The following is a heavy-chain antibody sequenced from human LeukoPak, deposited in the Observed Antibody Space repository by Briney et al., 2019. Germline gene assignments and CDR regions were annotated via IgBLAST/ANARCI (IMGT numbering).Heavy chain of an antibody. V-gene: IGHV4-34*01. Sequence: SETLSLTCTVSGGSISNYYWSWIRQPPGKGLEWIGEINHSGSTNYNPSLKSRVTISVDTSKNQFSLKLSSVTAADTAVYYCARAELTGGPYYFDYWGQGTLVTVSS. CDR3: ARAELTGGPYYFDY. D-gene: IGHD3-9*01. CDR1: GGSISNYY. J-gene: IGHJ4*02. CDR2: INHSGST.